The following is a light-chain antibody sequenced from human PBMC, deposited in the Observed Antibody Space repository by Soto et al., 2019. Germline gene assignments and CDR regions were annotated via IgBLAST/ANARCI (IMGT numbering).Light chain of an antibody. CDR2: GSD. J-gene: IGLJ1*01. V-gene: IGLV1-44*01. Sequence: SVLTQPPSASGTPGQRVTISCSGSSSNIGSKTVNWYQQLPGTAPKLLIYGSDQRPSGVPDRFSGSKSGTSASLAISGLQSEDEADYYGAAWDDSLNGYVFGTGTKVTVL. CDR3: AAWDDSLNGYV. CDR1: SSNIGSKT.